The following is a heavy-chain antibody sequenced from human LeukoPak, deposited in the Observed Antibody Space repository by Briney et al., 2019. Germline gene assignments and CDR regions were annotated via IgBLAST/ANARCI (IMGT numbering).Heavy chain of an antibody. D-gene: IGHD1-26*01. Sequence: KTGGSLRLSCTTSGFSFNTYSMSWVRQAPGKGLEWVSAINDDTPYYTDSVKGRFTISRDNAKNSLYLQMNSLRAEDTAVYYCARDLLVVRELLTGPADYWGQGTLVTVSS. J-gene: IGHJ4*02. CDR2: INDDTP. CDR1: GFSFNTYS. V-gene: IGHV3-69-1*01. CDR3: ARDLLVVRELLTGPADY.